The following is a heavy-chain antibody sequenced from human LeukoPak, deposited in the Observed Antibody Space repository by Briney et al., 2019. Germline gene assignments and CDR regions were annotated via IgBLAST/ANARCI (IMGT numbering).Heavy chain of an antibody. V-gene: IGHV4-4*07. CDR2: IYTSGST. D-gene: IGHD3-22*01. CDR3: ARGWRDYYDSSGYGFDY. Sequence: PSETLSLTCTVSGGSISSYYWSRIRQPAGKGLEWIRRIYTSGSTNYNPSLKSRVTMSVDTSKNQFSLKLSSVTAADTAVYYCARGWRDYYDSSGYGFDYWGQGTLVTVSS. J-gene: IGHJ4*02. CDR1: GGSISSYY.